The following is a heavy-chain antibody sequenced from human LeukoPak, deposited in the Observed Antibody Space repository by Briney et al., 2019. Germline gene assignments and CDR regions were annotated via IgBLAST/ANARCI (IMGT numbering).Heavy chain of an antibody. D-gene: IGHD1-14*01. Sequence: SETPSLTCTVSGGSISSYYWSWIRQPPGKGLEWIGYIYYSGSTNYNPSLKSRVTISVDTSKKQFSLKLSSVTAADTAVYYCARSRDRYWDAFDVWGQGTMVTVSS. CDR1: GGSISSYY. CDR3: ARSRDRYWDAFDV. V-gene: IGHV4-59*01. CDR2: IYYSGST. J-gene: IGHJ3*01.